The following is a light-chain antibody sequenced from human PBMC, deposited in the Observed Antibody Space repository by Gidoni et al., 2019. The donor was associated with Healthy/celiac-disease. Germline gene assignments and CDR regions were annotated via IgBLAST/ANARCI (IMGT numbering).Light chain of an antibody. V-gene: IGLV3-25*03. CDR1: ALPKQY. Sequence: VSPGQTARITCSGDALPKQYAYWYQQKPGQAPVLVIYKDSERPSGIPERFSGSSSGTTVTLTISGVQAEDEADYYCQSADSSGTYVVGTGTKVTVL. CDR2: KDS. CDR3: QSADSSGTYV. J-gene: IGLJ1*01.